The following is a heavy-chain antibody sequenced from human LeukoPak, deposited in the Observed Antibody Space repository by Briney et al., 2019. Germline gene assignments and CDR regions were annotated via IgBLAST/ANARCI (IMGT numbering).Heavy chain of an antibody. Sequence: SETLSLTCTVSGDSISSGPYYWGWIRQPPGKGLDWVGSIHYTGSTYFNPSLKSRVTISVDTSKNQFSLKLNSVTAADTAVYYCARLRAYYDILTGYSHYYYYYGMDVWGQGTTVTVSS. V-gene: IGHV4-39*07. D-gene: IGHD3-9*01. CDR2: IHYTGST. J-gene: IGHJ6*02. CDR3: ARLRAYYDILTGYSHYYYYYGMDV. CDR1: GDSISSGPYY.